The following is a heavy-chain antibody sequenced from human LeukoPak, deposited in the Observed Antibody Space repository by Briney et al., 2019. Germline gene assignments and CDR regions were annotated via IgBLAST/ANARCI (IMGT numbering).Heavy chain of an antibody. D-gene: IGHD2-15*01. Sequence: ASVKVSCKASGGTFSSYAISWVRQAPGQGLEWMGRIIPIFGIANYAQKFQGRVTITADKSPSTAYMELSSLRSEDTAVYYCARDVDIVVVVAASQKGHNWFDPWGQGTLVTVSS. CDR2: IIPIFGIA. CDR3: ARDVDIVVVVAASQKGHNWFDP. V-gene: IGHV1-69*04. CDR1: GGTFSSYA. J-gene: IGHJ5*02.